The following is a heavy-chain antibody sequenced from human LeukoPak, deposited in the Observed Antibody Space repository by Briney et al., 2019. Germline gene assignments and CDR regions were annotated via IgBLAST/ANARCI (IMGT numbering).Heavy chain of an antibody. Sequence: GGSLRLSCAASGFTFSSNWMSWVRQAPGKGLEWVANIKQDGSDKYYVDSVKGRFNISRDNAKNSLYLQMNSLRVEDTAVYYCARDYDWGQGTLVTVSS. CDR3: ARDYD. V-gene: IGHV3-7*01. D-gene: IGHD4-17*01. CDR2: IKQDGSDK. CDR1: GFTFSSNW. J-gene: IGHJ4*02.